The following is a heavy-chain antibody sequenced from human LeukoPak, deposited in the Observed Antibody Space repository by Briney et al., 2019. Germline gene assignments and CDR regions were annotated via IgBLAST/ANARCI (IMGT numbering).Heavy chain of an antibody. Sequence: GSLRLSCAASGFTFDDYTMHWVRQAPGKGLEWVSLISWDGGSTYYADSVKGRFTISRDNSKNSLYLQMNSLRTEDTALYYCAKDIPGSSYSSSWYPHDYWGQGTLVTVSS. CDR1: GFTFDDYT. V-gene: IGHV3-43*01. J-gene: IGHJ4*02. CDR3: AKDIPGSSYSSSWYPHDY. D-gene: IGHD6-13*01. CDR2: ISWDGGST.